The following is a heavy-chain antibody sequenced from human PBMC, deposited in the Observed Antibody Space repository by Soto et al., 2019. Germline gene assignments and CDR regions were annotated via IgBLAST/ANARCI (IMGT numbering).Heavy chain of an antibody. D-gene: IGHD6-19*01. CDR2: IFSNDEK. J-gene: IGHJ4*02. CDR3: ARIGRSGWASYFDY. V-gene: IGHV2-26*01. Sequence: QVTLKESGPVLVKPTETLTLTCTVSGFSLSNARMGVSWFRQPPGKALEWLAHIFSNDEKSYSTSLKTRLPIFKDTSKSKVVLTTTIIDHVDTATYYCARIGRSGWASYFDYLGQEPLATVSS. CDR1: GFSLSNARMG.